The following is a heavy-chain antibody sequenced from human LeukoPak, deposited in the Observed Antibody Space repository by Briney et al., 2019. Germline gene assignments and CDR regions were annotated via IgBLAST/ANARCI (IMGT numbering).Heavy chain of an antibody. J-gene: IGHJ3*02. D-gene: IGHD3-22*01. CDR2: ISAYSGNT. V-gene: IGHV1-18*01. CDR3: ARERYYYDSSGSDAFDI. Sequence: ASVKVSCKASGYTFTSYGISWVRQAPGQGLEWMGWISAYSGNTNYAQKLQGRVTMTTDTSTSTAYMELRSLRSDDTAVYYCARERYYYDSSGSDAFDIWGQGTMVTVSS. CDR1: GYTFTSYG.